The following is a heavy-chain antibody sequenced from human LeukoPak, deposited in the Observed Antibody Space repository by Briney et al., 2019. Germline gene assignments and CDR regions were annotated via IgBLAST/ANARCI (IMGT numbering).Heavy chain of an antibody. CDR2: IYYSGST. V-gene: IGHV4-59*08. J-gene: IGHJ5*02. Sequence: SETLSLTCTVSGGSISSYYWSWIRQPPGKGLEWIGYIYYSGSTNYNPSLKSRVTISVDTSKNQFSLKLSSVTAADTAVYYCARRVYSSGWYGSRGTNWFDPWGQGTLVTVSS. CDR3: ARRVYSSGWYGSRGTNWFDP. D-gene: IGHD6-19*01. CDR1: GGSISSYY.